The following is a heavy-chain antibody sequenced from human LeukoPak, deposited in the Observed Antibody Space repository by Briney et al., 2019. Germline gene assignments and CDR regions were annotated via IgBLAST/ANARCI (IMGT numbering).Heavy chain of an antibody. Sequence: GGSLRLSCAASGFTFSSYEMIWVRQAPGKGLEWVSHITTDSSSKKYADSVKGRFTISRDNAKNSLYLQMNSLRAEDTAVYYCTREAGDPSYGMDVWGQGTSVTVSS. J-gene: IGHJ6*02. CDR3: TREAGDPSYGMDV. D-gene: IGHD3-10*01. CDR2: ITTDSSSK. V-gene: IGHV3-48*03. CDR1: GFTFSSYE.